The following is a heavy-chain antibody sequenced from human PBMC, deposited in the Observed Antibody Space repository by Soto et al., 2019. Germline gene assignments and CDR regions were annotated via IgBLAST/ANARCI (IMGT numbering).Heavy chain of an antibody. V-gene: IGHV3-11*05. CDR1: GFTFSDYY. D-gene: IGHD6-13*01. J-gene: IGHJ4*02. CDR2: ISSSTSHT. Sequence: QVQLVESGGGLVKPGGSLRLSCAVSGFTFSDYYMTWIRQAPGKGLEWVSYISSSTSHTNYADSVKGRFTISRDNAKNSLFLQMNSLRAEDTAVYYCARGRGAAAVYLVFWGQGTLVTVSS. CDR3: ARGRGAAAVYLVF.